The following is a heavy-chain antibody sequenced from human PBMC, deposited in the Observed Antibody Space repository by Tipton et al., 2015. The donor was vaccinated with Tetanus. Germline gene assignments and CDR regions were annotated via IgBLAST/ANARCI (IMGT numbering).Heavy chain of an antibody. J-gene: IGHJ4*02. D-gene: IGHD5-12*01. CDR2: IFYTGSV. CDR3: ARPGVGGYTGYYFDF. V-gene: IGHV4-39*01. CDR1: GDSITSSSYF. Sequence: TLSLTCTVSGDSITSSSYFWGWIRQPPGKGLEWVGHIFYTGSVHYNPSFESRVTISVDTSKNQFSLKLDSVTAADAAVYYCARPGVGGYTGYYFDFWGQGTVVTVSS.